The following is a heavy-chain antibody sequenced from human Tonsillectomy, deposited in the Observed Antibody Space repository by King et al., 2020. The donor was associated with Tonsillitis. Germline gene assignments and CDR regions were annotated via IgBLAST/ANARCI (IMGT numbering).Heavy chain of an antibody. J-gene: IGHJ2*01. Sequence: VQLVESGGGLVQPGRSLRLSCAASGFTFDDYAMHWVRQAPGKGLEWVSGISWNSGSIGYADSVKGRFTISRDNAKNSLYLQMNSLRAEDKALYYCAKTQYYYDSSGYYPQGWYFDLWGRGTLVTVSS. CDR1: GFTFDDYA. CDR2: ISWNSGSI. D-gene: IGHD3-22*01. CDR3: AKTQYYYDSSGYYPQGWYFDL. V-gene: IGHV3-9*01.